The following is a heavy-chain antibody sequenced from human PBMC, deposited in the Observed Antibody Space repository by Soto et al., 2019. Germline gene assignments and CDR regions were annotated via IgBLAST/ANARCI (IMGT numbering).Heavy chain of an antibody. J-gene: IGHJ4*02. CDR2: IKSKTGGGTT. D-gene: IGHD2-21*02. V-gene: IGHV3-15*01. Sequence: PGGSLRLSCAASGFTFSNAWMSWVRQAPGQGLEWVGRIKSKTGGGTTDYAAPVKGRFTISRDTSNGSAYLQTNGPNSEDSAVYYCSGAESPDTAYCSLCWGQGTPVTVSS. CDR1: GFTFSNAW. CDR3: SGAESPDTAYCSLC.